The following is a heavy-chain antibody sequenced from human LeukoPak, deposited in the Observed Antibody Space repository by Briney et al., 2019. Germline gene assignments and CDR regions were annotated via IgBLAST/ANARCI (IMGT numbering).Heavy chain of an antibody. J-gene: IGHJ4*02. D-gene: IGHD2-8*01. CDR2: ISSSGSTI. V-gene: IGHV3-48*03. Sequence: GGSLRLSCAASGFTFSSYEMNWVRQAPGKGLEWVSYISSSGSTIYYADSVKGRFTISRDNAKNSLYLQMNSLRAEDTAVYYCARESAGYCTNGVCYLFDYWGQGTLVTVSS. CDR3: ARESAGYCTNGVCYLFDY. CDR1: GFTFSSYE.